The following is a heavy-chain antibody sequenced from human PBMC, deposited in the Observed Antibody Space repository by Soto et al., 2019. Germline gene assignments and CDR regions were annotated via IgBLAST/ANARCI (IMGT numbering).Heavy chain of an antibody. Sequence: QVQLVQSGAEVKKPGSSVKVSCKASGGTFSSYAISWVRQAPGQGLESMGGTIPISETTNYAQKFQGRVTITADESKSTAYMELSSLRSEDTAVYYCARSQGSSTSLEIYYYYYYGMDVWGQGTTVTVSS. CDR2: TIPISETT. D-gene: IGHD2-2*01. J-gene: IGHJ6*02. CDR3: ARSQGSSTSLEIYYYYYYGMDV. CDR1: GGTFSSYA. V-gene: IGHV1-69*01.